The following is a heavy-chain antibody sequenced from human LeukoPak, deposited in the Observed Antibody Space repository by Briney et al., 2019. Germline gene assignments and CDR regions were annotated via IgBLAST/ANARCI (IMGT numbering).Heavy chain of an antibody. CDR3: ARERFSDY. CDR1: GGSISSYY. D-gene: IGHD3-16*01. V-gene: IGHV4-59*01. J-gene: IGHJ4*02. Sequence: KSSETLSLTCTVSGGSISSYYWSWIRQPPGKGLEWIGYIYYSGSTNYNPSLKSRVTISVDTSKNQFSLKLSSVTAADTAVYYCARERFSDYWGQGTLVTVSS. CDR2: IYYSGST.